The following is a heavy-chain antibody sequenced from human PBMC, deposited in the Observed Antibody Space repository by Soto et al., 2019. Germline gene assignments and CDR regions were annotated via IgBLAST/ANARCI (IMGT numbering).Heavy chain of an antibody. D-gene: IGHD6-13*01. CDR3: AKGCSSSWYKGMDV. V-gene: IGHV3-23*01. CDR2: ISGGGGST. Sequence: GESLKISCAASGFTFSSYAMTWVRQAPGKGLEWVSAISGGGGSTYDADSVKGRFTISRDNSKNTLYLQMNSLRAEDTAVYYCAKGCSSSWYKGMDVWGQGTTVTVSS. J-gene: IGHJ6*02. CDR1: GFTFSSYA.